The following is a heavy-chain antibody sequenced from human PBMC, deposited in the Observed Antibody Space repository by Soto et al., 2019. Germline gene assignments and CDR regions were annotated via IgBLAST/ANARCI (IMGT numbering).Heavy chain of an antibody. J-gene: IGHJ4*02. D-gene: IGHD3-22*01. Sequence: GSLRLSCAASGFTFSDYYMSWIRQAPGKGLEWVSYISRGGRTIHYADSVKGRFTISRDNAKNSLYLQMNNLRAEDTAVYYCAAPSPEYYFDSSDFYLGYWGQGT. V-gene: IGHV3-11*01. CDR1: GFTFSDYY. CDR2: ISRGGRTI. CDR3: AAPSPEYYFDSSDFYLGY.